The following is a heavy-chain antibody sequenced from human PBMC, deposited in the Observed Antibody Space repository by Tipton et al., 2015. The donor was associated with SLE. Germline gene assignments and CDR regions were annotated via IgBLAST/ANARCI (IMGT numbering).Heavy chain of an antibody. CDR2: LYGSGSPT. J-gene: IGHJ4*02. CDR1: GDSVGTNY. V-gene: IGHV4-4*07. CDR3: ARIRPGHGDPFDF. Sequence: TLSLTCTVSGDSVGTNYWNWIRQPAGKGLEWIGRLYGSGSPTHYNPSLEGRVTVSVYTSQNQVSLKLTSVTAADTAVYYCARIRPGHGDPFDFWGQGTLVTVSS. D-gene: IGHD4-17*01.